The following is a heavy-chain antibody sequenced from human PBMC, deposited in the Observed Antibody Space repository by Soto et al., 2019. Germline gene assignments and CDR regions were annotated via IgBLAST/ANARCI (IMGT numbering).Heavy chain of an antibody. D-gene: IGHD3-22*01. Sequence: ASVKVSCKASGYTFTGYYMHSVRQAPGQGXEWMGWINPNSGGTNYAQKVQGRVTMTRDTSISTAYMELSRLRSDDTAVYYCAREEGTMIVVVITRSYNRFDPWGQGTLVTVSS. V-gene: IGHV1-2*02. CDR3: AREEGTMIVVVITRSYNRFDP. J-gene: IGHJ5*02. CDR1: GYTFTGYY. CDR2: INPNSGGT.